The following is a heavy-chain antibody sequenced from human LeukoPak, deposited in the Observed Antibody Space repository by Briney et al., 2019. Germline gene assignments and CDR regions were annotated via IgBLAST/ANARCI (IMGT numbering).Heavy chain of an antibody. CDR1: GGTFSSYA. Sequence: GASVKVSCKASGGTFSSYAISWVRQAPGQGLEWMGGIIPIFGTANYAQKFQGRVTITADESTSTAYMELSSLRSEDTAVYYCAREVFVGAKEVEDAFDIWGQGTMVTVSS. J-gene: IGHJ3*02. CDR2: IIPIFGTA. D-gene: IGHD1-26*01. V-gene: IGHV1-69*13. CDR3: AREVFVGAKEVEDAFDI.